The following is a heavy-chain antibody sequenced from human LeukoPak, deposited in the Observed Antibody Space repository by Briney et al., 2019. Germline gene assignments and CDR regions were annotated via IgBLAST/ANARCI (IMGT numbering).Heavy chain of an antibody. V-gene: IGHV1-69*13. Sequence: ASVKVSCKASGGTFSSYAISWVRQAPGQGLEWMGGIIPIFGTANYAQKFQGRVTITADESTSTAYMELSSLRSEDTAVYYCARDLSPREPGGYWGQGTLVTVSS. CDR3: ARDLSPREPGGY. CDR2: IIPIFGTA. D-gene: IGHD1-26*01. J-gene: IGHJ4*02. CDR1: GGTFSSYA.